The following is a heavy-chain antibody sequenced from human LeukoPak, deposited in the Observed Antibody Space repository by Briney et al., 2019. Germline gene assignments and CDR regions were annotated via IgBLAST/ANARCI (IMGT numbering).Heavy chain of an antibody. Sequence: PSETLSLTCTVSGYSINSGYYWSWIRQSPGKGLEWIGYISYSGSTNYNPSLKSRVTISLDTSKNQFSLSLRSVTAADTAVYSCATMATVTMYSYYFDSWGQGTLVTVS. CDR3: ATMATVTMYSYYFDS. D-gene: IGHD5-24*01. CDR2: ISYSGST. CDR1: GYSINSGYY. V-gene: IGHV4-61*01. J-gene: IGHJ4*02.